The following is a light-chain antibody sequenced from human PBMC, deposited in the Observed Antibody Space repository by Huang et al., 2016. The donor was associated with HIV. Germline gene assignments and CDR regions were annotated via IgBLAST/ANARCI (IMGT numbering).Light chain of an antibody. V-gene: IGKV4-1*01. CDR3: QHYYTTPYT. CDR1: QRVLSSSNNKNY. Sequence: DIVLTQSPDSLAVSLGERATINCKSSQRVLSSSNNKNYLAWYQQKPGPPPKLLISWASTRESGVPDRFSGSGSGTDFTLTISSLQAEDVAVYYCQHYYTTPYTFGQGTKLEIK. J-gene: IGKJ2*01. CDR2: WAS.